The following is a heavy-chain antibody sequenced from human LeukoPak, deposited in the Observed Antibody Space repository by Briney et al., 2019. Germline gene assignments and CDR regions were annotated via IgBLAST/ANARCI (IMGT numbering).Heavy chain of an antibody. CDR2: ISGRGGST. Sequence: GGSLRLSCAASGFTLSSYAMSWVRQAPGNGLEWVSAISGRGGSTYYADSVKGRFTSSRDNSKNTLYLQMNSLRAEDTAVYYCAKGLYCSSTSCPKAYNWFDPWGQGTLVTVSS. D-gene: IGHD2-2*01. J-gene: IGHJ5*02. CDR3: AKGLYCSSTSCPKAYNWFDP. V-gene: IGHV3-23*01. CDR1: GFTLSSYA.